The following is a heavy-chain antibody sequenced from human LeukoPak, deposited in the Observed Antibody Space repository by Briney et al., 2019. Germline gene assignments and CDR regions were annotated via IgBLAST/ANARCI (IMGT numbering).Heavy chain of an antibody. CDR1: GYTFTSYY. Sequence: ASVKVSCKASGYTFTSYYMHWVRQAPAQGPEWMGIINPSGGSTSYAQKFQGRVTMTRDTSTSTVYMELSSLRSEGTAVYYCARERVDVLLWFGEPTDAFDIWGQGKMVTVSS. V-gene: IGHV1-46*01. CDR2: INPSGGST. CDR3: ARERVDVLLWFGEPTDAFDI. J-gene: IGHJ3*02. D-gene: IGHD3-10*01.